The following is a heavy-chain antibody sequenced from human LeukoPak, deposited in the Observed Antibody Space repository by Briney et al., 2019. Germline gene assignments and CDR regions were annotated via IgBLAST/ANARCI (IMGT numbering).Heavy chain of an antibody. V-gene: IGHV4-30-4*01. CDR3: ARPIGDWHSMDV. J-gene: IGHJ6*04. CDR1: SGSISSGDYY. CDR2: IYYSGST. Sequence: SETLSLTCTLSSGSISSGDYYWGWIRQPPGKGLEWIGYIYYSGSTYYNPSLKSRITISVGTSKNQFSLKLTSLTAPDTALYSGARPIGDWHSMDVWGEGTTVTVSS. D-gene: IGHD2-21*01.